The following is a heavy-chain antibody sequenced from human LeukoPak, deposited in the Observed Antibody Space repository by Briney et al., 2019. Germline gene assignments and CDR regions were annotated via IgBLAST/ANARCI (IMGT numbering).Heavy chain of an antibody. CDR3: AKGVKFIAAAGLDAFDI. Sequence: GGSLRLSCAASGFSISSYAMSWVRQAPGKGLEWVSAISGSGGSTYYADSVKGRFTISRDNSKNTLYLQMNSLRAEDTAVYYCAKGVKFIAAAGLDAFDIWGQGTMVTVSS. J-gene: IGHJ3*02. D-gene: IGHD6-13*01. CDR1: GFSISSYA. V-gene: IGHV3-23*01. CDR2: ISGSGGST.